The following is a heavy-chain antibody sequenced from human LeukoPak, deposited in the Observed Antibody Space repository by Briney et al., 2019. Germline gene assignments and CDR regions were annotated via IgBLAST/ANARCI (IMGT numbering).Heavy chain of an antibody. V-gene: IGHV3-30*02. CDR1: GFTFSTYV. Sequence: GGSLRLSCAASGFTFSTYVMHWVRQAPGKGLEWVAFIRYDGTNKYYADSVKGRFTISRDNSKNTLYLQMNSLRPEDTAVYYCASPWAYWGQGTLVIVSS. CDR3: ASPWAY. J-gene: IGHJ4*02. D-gene: IGHD3-16*01. CDR2: IRYDGTNK.